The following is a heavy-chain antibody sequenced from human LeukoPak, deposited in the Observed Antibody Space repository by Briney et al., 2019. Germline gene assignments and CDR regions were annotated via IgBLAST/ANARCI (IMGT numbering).Heavy chain of an antibody. J-gene: IGHJ4*02. CDR3: ASAQLPLESSLDY. CDR1: GLTFSSYA. D-gene: IGHD2-2*01. CDR2: ISYDGSNK. V-gene: IGHV3-30*01. Sequence: GGSLRLSCAASGLTFSSYAMHWVRQAPGKGLEWVAAISYDGSNKYYADSVKGRFTISRDNSKNTLYLQMNSLRAEDTAVYYCASAQLPLESSLDYWGQGTLVTVSS.